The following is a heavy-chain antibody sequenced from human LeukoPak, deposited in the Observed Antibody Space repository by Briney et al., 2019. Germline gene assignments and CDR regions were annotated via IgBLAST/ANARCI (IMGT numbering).Heavy chain of an antibody. D-gene: IGHD2-15*01. Sequence: PGRSLRLSCAASGFTFSSYGMHRVRQAPGKGLEWVAVISYDGSNKYYADSVKGRFTISRDNSKNTLYLQMNSLRAEDTAVYYCAKLVVVMGTIDYFDYWGQGTLVTVSS. V-gene: IGHV3-30*18. CDR3: AKLVVVMGTIDYFDY. CDR1: GFTFSSYG. CDR2: ISYDGSNK. J-gene: IGHJ4*02.